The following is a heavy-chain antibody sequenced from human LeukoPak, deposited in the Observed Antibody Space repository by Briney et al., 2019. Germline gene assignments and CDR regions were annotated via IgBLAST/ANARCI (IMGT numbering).Heavy chain of an antibody. CDR2: IYYSGTA. CDR3: ARDYYDSSGYRDAFDI. V-gene: IGHV4-31*03. D-gene: IGHD3-22*01. CDR1: GGSISSGGYY. Sequence: SQTLSLTCTVSGGSISSGGYYWSWIRQHPGKGLEWIGYIYYSGTAYYNPSLKSRVTISLDTSRNQFSLQLSSVTAADTAVYYCARDYYDSSGYRDAFDIWGQGTMVTVSS. J-gene: IGHJ3*02.